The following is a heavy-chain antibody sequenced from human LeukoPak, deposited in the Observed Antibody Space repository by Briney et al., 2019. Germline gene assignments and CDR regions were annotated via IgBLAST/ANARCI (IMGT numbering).Heavy chain of an antibody. D-gene: IGHD5-18*01. CDR2: IKQDGSEK. Sequence: GGSLRLSCAASGFTFSSYAMSWVRQAPGKRLEWVANIKQDGSEKYYVDSVKGRFTISRDNAKNSLYLQMNSLRAEDTAVYYCARDRFPGYSYGETYWGQGTLVTVSS. V-gene: IGHV3-7*01. J-gene: IGHJ4*02. CDR1: GFTFSSYA. CDR3: ARDRFPGYSYGETY.